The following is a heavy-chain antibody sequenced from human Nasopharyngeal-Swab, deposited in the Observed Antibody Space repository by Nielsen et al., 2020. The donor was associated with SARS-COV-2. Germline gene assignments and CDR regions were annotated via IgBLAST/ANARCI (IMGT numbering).Heavy chain of an antibody. V-gene: IGHV2-70*01. J-gene: IGHJ6*02. D-gene: IGHD1-26*01. CDR3: ARIKDSGYDSYGMDV. Sequence: WISQRPVQALEWLALIDWDDDKYYSTSLKTRLTISKDTSKNQVVLTMTNMDPVDTATYYCARIKDSGYDSYGMDVWGQGTTVTVSS. CDR2: IDWDDDK.